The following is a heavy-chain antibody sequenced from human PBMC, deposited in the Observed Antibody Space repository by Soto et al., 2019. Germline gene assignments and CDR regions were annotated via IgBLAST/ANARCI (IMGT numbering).Heavy chain of an antibody. V-gene: IGHV1-69*01. CDR1: GGTVSTLA. J-gene: IGHJ4*02. CDR2: IIPIFGRP. Sequence: QVQLVQSGTEVKKPGSSVKVSCKASGGTVSTLAVSWVRQAPGQGLEWMGGIIPIFGRPVYAQKFQGRVTITADESTSIVYMELSSLSSEDTAVYYCARAPYEDYAVPEPNYFDSWGQGTLVTVSS. D-gene: IGHD4-17*01. CDR3: ARAPYEDYAVPEPNYFDS.